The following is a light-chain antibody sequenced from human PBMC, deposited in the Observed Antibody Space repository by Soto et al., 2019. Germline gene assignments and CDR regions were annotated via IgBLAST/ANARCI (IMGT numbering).Light chain of an antibody. V-gene: IGKV3-20*01. CDR3: QQYGSSPLT. Sequence: EIVLTQAPATLSLSLGERATLPGRASQSVSSSYLAWYQQKPGQAPRLLIYGASSRATGIPDRFSGSGSGTDFTLTISRLEPEDFAVYYCQQYGSSPLTFGQGTKVDI. J-gene: IGKJ1*01. CDR2: GAS. CDR1: QSVSSSY.